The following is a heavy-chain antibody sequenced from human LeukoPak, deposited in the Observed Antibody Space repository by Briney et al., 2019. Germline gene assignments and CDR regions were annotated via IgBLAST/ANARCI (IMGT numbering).Heavy chain of an antibody. CDR1: GGSFSGYY. V-gene: IGHV4-34*01. CDR3: ARSIAAAGNRYNWFDP. Sequence: SETLSLTCVVYGGSFSGYYWSWIRQPPGKGLEWIGEINHSGSTNYNPSLKSRVTISVDTSKNQFSLKLSSVTAADTAVYYCARSIAAAGNRYNWFDPWGQGTLVTVSS. D-gene: IGHD6-13*01. J-gene: IGHJ5*02. CDR2: INHSGST.